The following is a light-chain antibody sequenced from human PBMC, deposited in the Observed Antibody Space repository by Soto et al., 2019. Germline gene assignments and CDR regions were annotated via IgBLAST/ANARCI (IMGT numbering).Light chain of an antibody. V-gene: IGKV3-11*01. CDR1: QSVSSY. CDR2: DVS. J-gene: IGKJ4*01. Sequence: EIELTQSPATLSLSPGERATLSCRASQSVSSYLSWYQQKPGQAPRLLIFDVSKRATGIPARFSGSGSGTDFTLTISSLEPEDFAVYYCQKRVNGPTFGGGTKVEIK. CDR3: QKRVNGPT.